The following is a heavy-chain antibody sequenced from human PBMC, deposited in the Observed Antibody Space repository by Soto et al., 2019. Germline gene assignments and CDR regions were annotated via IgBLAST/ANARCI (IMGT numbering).Heavy chain of an antibody. CDR2: IYYSGST. J-gene: IGHJ4*02. CDR1: GGSISSGGYY. CDR3: ARGNDYYDSSGYLNY. D-gene: IGHD3-22*01. V-gene: IGHV4-31*03. Sequence: SETLSLTCTVSGGSISSGGYYWSWIRQHPGKGLEWIGYIYYSGSTYYNPSLKSRVTISVDTSKNQFSLKLSSVTAADTAVYYCARGNDYYDSSGYLNYWGQGTLVTVSS.